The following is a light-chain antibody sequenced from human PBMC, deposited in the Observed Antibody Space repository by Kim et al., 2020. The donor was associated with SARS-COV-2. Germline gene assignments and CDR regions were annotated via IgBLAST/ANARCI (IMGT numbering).Light chain of an antibody. CDR2: EDI. V-gene: IGLV3-1*01. J-gene: IGLJ2*01. Sequence: APPGTPARIPWSGEKLGEKYTYWYQQQPGQSPVLVIYEDIKRPSGIPERFSGSNSGNTATLTIGGTQAIDEADYYCQAWDTSTVVFGGGTQLTVL. CDR3: QAWDTSTVV. CDR1: KLGEKY.